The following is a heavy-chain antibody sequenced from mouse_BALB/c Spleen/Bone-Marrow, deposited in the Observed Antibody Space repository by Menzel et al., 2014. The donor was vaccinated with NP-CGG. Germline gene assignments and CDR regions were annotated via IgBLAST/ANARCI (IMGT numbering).Heavy chain of an antibody. CDR1: GFSFSNYG. CDR3: ARHAYYDQTEVSFVY. D-gene: IGHD2-4*01. CDR2: ISGDGRYT. J-gene: IGHJ3*01. V-gene: IGHV5-9-2*01. Sequence: EVKLMESGGGLVKSGGSLKLSCAASGFSFSNYGMSWVRQTPEKRLEWVATISGDGRYTFYSDSARGRFTISRDNAKYNLYLQLSSLRSADTALYYCARHAYYDQTEVSFVYWGQGTLVTVSA.